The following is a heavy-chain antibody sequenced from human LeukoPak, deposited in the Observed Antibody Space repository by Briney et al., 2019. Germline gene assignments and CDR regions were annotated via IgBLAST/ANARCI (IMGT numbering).Heavy chain of an antibody. Sequence: GGSLRLSCAASGFTFSSYWMSWVRQAPGKGLEWVANIKQDGSEKYYVDSVKGRFTISRDNAKNSLCLQMNSLRAEDTAVYYCARDLVATIGHYFDYWGQGTLVTVSS. CDR3: ARDLVATIGHYFDY. J-gene: IGHJ4*02. CDR1: GFTFSSYW. D-gene: IGHD5-12*01. V-gene: IGHV3-7*01. CDR2: IKQDGSEK.